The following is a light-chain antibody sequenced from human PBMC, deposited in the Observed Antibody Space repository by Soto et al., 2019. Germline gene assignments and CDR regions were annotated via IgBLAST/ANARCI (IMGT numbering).Light chain of an antibody. Sequence: EIMFSQSPGTLSLSPGERATLSCRASQSVSSNLAWYQQKPGQAPRLLIYGASTRATGIPARFSGSGSGTDFTLTISSLEPEDFAVYYCQQRSNGPPITFGQGTRLENK. CDR1: QSVSSN. CDR3: QQRSNGPPIT. J-gene: IGKJ5*01. V-gene: IGKV3-11*01. CDR2: GAS.